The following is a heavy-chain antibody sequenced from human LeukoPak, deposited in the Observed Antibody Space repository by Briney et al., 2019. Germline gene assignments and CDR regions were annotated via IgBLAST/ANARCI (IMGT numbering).Heavy chain of an antibody. CDR3: ARCRSSSPPGRGSQHSDAPEFYYYYYMDV. CDR2: IYYSGST. J-gene: IGHJ6*03. V-gene: IGHV4-59*11. CDR1: GGSISSHY. D-gene: IGHD6-6*01. Sequence: PSETLSLTCTVSGGSISSHYWSWLRQPPGKGLEWMGYIYYSGSTNYNPSLESRVTISVYTSKNQFSLKLSSVTAADTAVYYSARCRSSSPPGRGSQHSDAPEFYYYYYMDVWGKGTTVTVSS.